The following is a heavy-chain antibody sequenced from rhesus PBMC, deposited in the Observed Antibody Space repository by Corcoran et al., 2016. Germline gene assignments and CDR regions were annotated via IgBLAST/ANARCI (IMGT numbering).Heavy chain of an antibody. CDR3: ARGSWYFDL. V-gene: IGHV4-106*01. Sequence: QVQLQESGPGLVKPSETLSLTCAVSGGSISTDHYWSWIRQPPGKGLEWIGYIDGSGRGSNYKASIRNPVPISIDTSKNQFSRKLSSVTAAGTAVYYCARGSWYFDLWGPGSPITISS. J-gene: IGHJ2*01. CDR1: GGSISTDHY. D-gene: IGHD3-34*01. CDR2: IDGSGRGS.